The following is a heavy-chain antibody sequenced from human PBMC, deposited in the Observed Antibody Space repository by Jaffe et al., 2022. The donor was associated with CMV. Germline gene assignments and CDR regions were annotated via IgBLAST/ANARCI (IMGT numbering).Heavy chain of an antibody. V-gene: IGHV4-34*01. Sequence: QVQLQQWGAGLLKPSETLSLTCAVYGGSFSGYYWSWIRQPPGKGLEWIGEINHSGSTNYNPSLKSRVTISVDTSKNQFSLKLSSVTAADTAVYYCARGRRYSYGYAHYYYYYYMDVWGKGTTVTVSS. J-gene: IGHJ6*03. CDR2: INHSGST. D-gene: IGHD5-18*01. CDR1: GGSFSGYY. CDR3: ARGRRYSYGYAHYYYYYYMDV.